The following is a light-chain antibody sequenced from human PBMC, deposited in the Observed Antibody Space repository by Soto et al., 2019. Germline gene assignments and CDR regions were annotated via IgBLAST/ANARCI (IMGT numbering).Light chain of an antibody. V-gene: IGKV3-20*01. J-gene: IGKJ1*01. CDR2: GAS. Sequence: EIMLTQYPGNLSLSPGERATLSSRASQSVSSSYLAWYQQKPGQAPRLLIYGASSRATGIPDTFSGCGSGKDFSLTISILELEDLAVYYCQEYGSSVWKFGQGTNVDIK. CDR1: QSVSSSY. CDR3: QEYGSSVWK.